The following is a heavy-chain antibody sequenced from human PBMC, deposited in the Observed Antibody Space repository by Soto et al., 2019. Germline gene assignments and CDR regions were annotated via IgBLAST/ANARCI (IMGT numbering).Heavy chain of an antibody. J-gene: IGHJ1*01. V-gene: IGHV3-9*01. D-gene: IGHD6-13*01. CDR2: INWNSGSI. Sequence: PLRFGCSAPVFTVDDYAMHWVARVPGKGLGWFSGINWNSGSIGYGDSVKGRFAISRDNAKNSLHLQMNSLSAEDTAFYYCVKDESINWYSGHFRHWGQGTLVTVSS. CDR3: VKDESINWYSGHFRH. CDR1: VFTVDDYA.